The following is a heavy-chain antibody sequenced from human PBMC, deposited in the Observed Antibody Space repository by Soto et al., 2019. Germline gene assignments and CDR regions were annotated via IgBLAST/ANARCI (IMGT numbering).Heavy chain of an antibody. J-gene: IGHJ6*02. CDR3: AREGSRPYHYYGMDV. Sequence: QVQLVQSGAEVKKPGASVKVSCKASGYSITTYGIAWVREAPGQGLEWMGWISTYNGDTDYAQNLQGRVIMTTDTSTTTAYMELRSLRSDDTAVYYCAREGSRPYHYYGMDVWGQGTTVSVSS. D-gene: IGHD2-15*01. V-gene: IGHV1-18*01. CDR2: ISTYNGDT. CDR1: GYSITTYG.